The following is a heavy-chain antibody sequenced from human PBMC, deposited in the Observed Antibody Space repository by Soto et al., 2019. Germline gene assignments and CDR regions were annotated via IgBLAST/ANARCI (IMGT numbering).Heavy chain of an antibody. CDR3: AKGAYYYDSSGYEGAMDV. Sequence: EVQLLESGGGLVQPGGSLRLSCAASGFTFSSYAMSWVRQAPGKGLEWVSDISGSGGSTYYADSVKGRFTISRDNSKNTLYLQMNSLRAEDTAVYYCAKGAYYYDSSGYEGAMDVWGQGTTVTVSS. CDR1: GFTFSSYA. V-gene: IGHV3-23*01. CDR2: ISGSGGST. D-gene: IGHD3-22*01. J-gene: IGHJ6*02.